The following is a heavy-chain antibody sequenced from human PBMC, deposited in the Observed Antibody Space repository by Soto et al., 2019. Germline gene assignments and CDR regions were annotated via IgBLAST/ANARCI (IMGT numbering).Heavy chain of an antibody. CDR1: GFTFSSYA. CDR3: AKGWMAGKDPADY. CDR2: ISGGGGST. Sequence: EVQLLESGGGLVQPGGSLRLSCAASGFTFSSYAMSWVRQAPGKGLEWVSAISGGGGSTYYADSVKGRFTISRDNSKNTLYLQMNSLRAEDTAVYYCAKGWMAGKDPADYWGQGTLVTVSS. D-gene: IGHD6-19*01. J-gene: IGHJ4*02. V-gene: IGHV3-23*01.